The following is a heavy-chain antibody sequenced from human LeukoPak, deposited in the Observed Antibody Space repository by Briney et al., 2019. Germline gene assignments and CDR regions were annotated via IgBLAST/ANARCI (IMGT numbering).Heavy chain of an antibody. D-gene: IGHD3-16*01. CDR2: IRSKAYGGTT. CDR1: GFTFGDYA. V-gene: IGHV3-49*03. CDR3: TRGNGGFDNWFDP. Sequence: GGSLRLSCTASGFTFGDYAMHWFRQARGKGREWVGFIRSKAYGGTTEYAASVKGRFTISRDDSKSIAYLQMNSLKSEDTAVYYCTRGNGGFDNWFDPWGQGTLVTVSS. J-gene: IGHJ5*02.